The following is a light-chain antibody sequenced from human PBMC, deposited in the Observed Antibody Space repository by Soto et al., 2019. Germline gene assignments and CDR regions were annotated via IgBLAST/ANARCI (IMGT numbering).Light chain of an antibody. J-gene: IGKJ5*01. CDR3: QHYGSSPPIT. CDR1: QSVSSIY. V-gene: IGKV3-20*01. Sequence: EIVLTQSPGTLSLSPGEMATLSCRTSQSVSSIYLAWYQQKAGLPPRLLMYGASSRATGIPDRFSGSGSGTDFTLTISRLEPEDFAVYYCQHYGSSPPITFGQGTRLEIK. CDR2: GAS.